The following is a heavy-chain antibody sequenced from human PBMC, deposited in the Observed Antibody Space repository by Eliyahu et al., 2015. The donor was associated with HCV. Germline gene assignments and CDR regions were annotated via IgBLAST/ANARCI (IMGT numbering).Heavy chain of an antibody. D-gene: IGHD3-10*01. J-gene: IGHJ4*02. CDR2: ISYDGSKT. CDR3: AKPAVLLWFGEGRNYFDY. Sequence: QVQLVESGGGVVQPGRSLRLSCAASGFTFNNFGVXWVRQAPGKGLEGVAVISYDGSKTYYADSVTGRFTISRDNSKNTLYLQMNRLKPEDTAMYYCAKPAVLLWFGEGRNYFDYWGLGTLVTASS. CDR1: GFTFNNFG. V-gene: IGHV3-30*18.